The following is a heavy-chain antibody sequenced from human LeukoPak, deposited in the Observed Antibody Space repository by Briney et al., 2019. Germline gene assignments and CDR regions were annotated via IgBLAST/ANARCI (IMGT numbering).Heavy chain of an antibody. V-gene: IGHV1-69*01. CDR2: IIPIFGTA. CDR1: GGTFSSYA. CDR3: ARDLHSFGYSYCGGDCYSWLDY. D-gene: IGHD2-21*02. J-gene: IGHJ4*02. Sequence: ASVKVTCKASGGTFSSYAISWVRQAPGQGLEWMGGIIPIFGTANYAQKFQGRVTITADESTSTAYMELSSLRSEDTAVYYCARDLHSFGYSYCGGDCYSWLDYWGQGTLVTVSS.